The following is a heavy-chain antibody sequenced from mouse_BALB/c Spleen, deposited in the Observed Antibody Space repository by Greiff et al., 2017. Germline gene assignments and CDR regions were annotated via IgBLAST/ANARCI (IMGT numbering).Heavy chain of an antibody. J-gene: IGHJ1*01. V-gene: IGHV1S137*01. CDR2: ISTYYGDA. D-gene: IGHD1-1*01. CDR3: AKSAGSSAYWYFDV. Sequence: SGAELVRPGVSVKISCQGSGYTFTDYAMHWVKQSHAKSLEWIGVISTYYGDASYNQKFKGKATMTVDKSSSTAYMELARLTSEDSAIYYCAKSAGSSAYWYFDVWGAGTTVTVSS. CDR1: GYTFTDYA.